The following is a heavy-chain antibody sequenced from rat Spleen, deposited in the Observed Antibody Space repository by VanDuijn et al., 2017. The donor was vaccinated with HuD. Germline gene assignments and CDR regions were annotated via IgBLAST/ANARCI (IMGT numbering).Heavy chain of an antibody. V-gene: IGHV5-7*01. Sequence: EVQLVESDGGLVQPGRSLKLSCAASGFTFSDYYMAWVRQAPTKGLEWVATISYDGSRTFYRDSVKGRFTISRDKAKSTLYLQMDSLRSEDSATYYCVRHPNRFDYWGQGTLVTVSS. J-gene: IGHJ3*01. D-gene: IGHD3-4*01. CDR3: VRHPNRFDY. CDR2: ISYDGSRT. CDR1: GFTFSDYY.